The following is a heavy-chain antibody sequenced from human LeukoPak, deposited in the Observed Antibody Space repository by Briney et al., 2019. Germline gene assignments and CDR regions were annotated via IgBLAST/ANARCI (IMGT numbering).Heavy chain of an antibody. Sequence: PSETLSLTCTVSGGSVSSADYYWSWIRHPPGKTLEWIGYIYHTGSNNYKYSLKSRVTISVDTSKNQFSLKLSSVTAADTAVYYCARDKGAPAGLYYFDSWGQGTLVTVSS. V-gene: IGHV4-61*08. D-gene: IGHD2-2*01. CDR2: IYHTGSN. CDR1: GGSVSSADYY. CDR3: ARDKGAPAGLYYFDS. J-gene: IGHJ4*02.